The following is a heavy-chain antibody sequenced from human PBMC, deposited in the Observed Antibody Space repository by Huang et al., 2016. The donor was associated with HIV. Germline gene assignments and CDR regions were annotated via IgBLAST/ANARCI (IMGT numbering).Heavy chain of an antibody. V-gene: IGHV3-49*03. CDR3: ARDRERGFTYEPLLDF. CDR1: GFVFGDYS. CDR2: IRTNTYGATT. Sequence: EVQLVESGGGLVQPGRSLRLSCTTSGFVFGDYSMSWFRQAPGKGLGWVGFIRTNTYGATTDNAASVEGRFTITRDNTKSIAYVEMNSLKTDDAAVYFCARDRERGFTYEPLLDFWGQGSLVTVSS. J-gene: IGHJ4*02. D-gene: IGHD1-1*01.